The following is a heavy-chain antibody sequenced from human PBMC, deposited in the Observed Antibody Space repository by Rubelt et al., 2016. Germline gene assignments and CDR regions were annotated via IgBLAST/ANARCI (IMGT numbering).Heavy chain of an antibody. Sequence: QEELQQWGAGLVKPSETLSLTCAVYVGSFSGYFWSWIRQAPGKGLEWIGHVNYDGTTEYSPSLKSRVPLSVDPSKNQFSRKLSSVTAADTAVYYCARHQTYYDSSGYSYDFDYWGQGTLLTVSS. V-gene: IGHV4-34*01. CDR3: ARHQTYYDSSGYSYDFDY. CDR1: VGSFSGYF. J-gene: IGHJ4*02. D-gene: IGHD3-22*01. CDR2: VNYDGTT.